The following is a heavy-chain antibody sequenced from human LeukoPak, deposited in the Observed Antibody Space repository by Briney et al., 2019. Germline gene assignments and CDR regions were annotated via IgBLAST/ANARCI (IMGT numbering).Heavy chain of an antibody. Sequence: GGSLRLSCAASGFTVSSNYMSWVRQAPGKGLEWVSVIYSGGSTYYADPVKGRFTISRDNSKNTLYLQMNSLRAEDTAVYYCASTMVRGVKDAFDIWGQGTMVTVSS. CDR2: IYSGGST. D-gene: IGHD3-10*01. V-gene: IGHV3-53*01. CDR1: GFTVSSNY. J-gene: IGHJ3*02. CDR3: ASTMVRGVKDAFDI.